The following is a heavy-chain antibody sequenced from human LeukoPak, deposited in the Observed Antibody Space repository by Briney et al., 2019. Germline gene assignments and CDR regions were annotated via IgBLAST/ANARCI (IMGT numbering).Heavy chain of an antibody. CDR3: ASKVNYSPFDY. CDR2: INSDESST. D-gene: IGHD2-15*01. CDR1: GFTFSSYW. V-gene: IGHV3-74*01. J-gene: IGHJ4*02. Sequence: GGSLRLSCAASGFTFSSYWMYWVRQAPGKGLVCVSRINSDESSTSYADSVKGRLTISRDNAKSTLYLQMNSLRAEVTVVYYCASKVNYSPFDYWGQGTLVTVSS.